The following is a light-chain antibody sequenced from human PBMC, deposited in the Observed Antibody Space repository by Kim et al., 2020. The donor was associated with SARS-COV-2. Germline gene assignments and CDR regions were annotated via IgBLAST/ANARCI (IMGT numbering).Light chain of an antibody. CDR1: QSISSY. Sequence: DIQMTQSPSSLSASVGDRVTITCRASQSISSYLNWYQHKPGKAPKLLIYAASSLQGGVPSRFSGSGSGTDFTLTIRRLQPEDFATYYCQQSYSTPLTFGPGTKVDIK. CDR2: AAS. CDR3: QQSYSTPLT. V-gene: IGKV1-39*01. J-gene: IGKJ3*01.